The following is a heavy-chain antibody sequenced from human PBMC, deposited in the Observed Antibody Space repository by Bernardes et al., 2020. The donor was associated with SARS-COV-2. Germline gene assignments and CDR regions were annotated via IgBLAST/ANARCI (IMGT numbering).Heavy chain of an antibody. Sequence: ETLSLTCAVYGGSFSVHYWSWIRQPPGKGLEWIGEINHSGSTHYNPSLKSRVTLSVDTSKNQFSLKLSSVTAADTAVYYCARGLGYCSSTSCYNWFDPWGQGTLVTVSS. CDR3: ARGLGYCSSTSCYNWFDP. D-gene: IGHD2-2*01. J-gene: IGHJ5*02. CDR2: INHSGST. V-gene: IGHV4-34*01. CDR1: GGSFSVHY.